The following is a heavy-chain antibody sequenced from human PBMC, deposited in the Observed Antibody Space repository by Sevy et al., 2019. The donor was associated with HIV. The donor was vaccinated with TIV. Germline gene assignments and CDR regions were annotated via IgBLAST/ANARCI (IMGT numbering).Heavy chain of an antibody. CDR3: TKDAYCTGVTGYGGLGH. Sequence: GGSLRLSCAASGFTFNIYGMHWVRQAPGKGLEWVAIIWYDGSREYYADSVKGRFTISRDNSKNTMYLQMSSLRGDDTAVSYVTKDAYCTGVTGYGGLGHWGQGTLVTVSS. D-gene: IGHD2-8*02. V-gene: IGHV3-33*06. CDR2: IWYDGSRE. CDR1: GFTFNIYG. J-gene: IGHJ4*02.